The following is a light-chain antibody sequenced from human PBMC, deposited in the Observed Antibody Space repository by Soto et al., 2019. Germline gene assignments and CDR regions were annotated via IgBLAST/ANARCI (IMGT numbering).Light chain of an antibody. CDR1: QSVSRN. CDR2: GAS. CDR3: QQYNNWPTIT. Sequence: EIVMTQSPATLSVSPGERPTLSCRASQSVSRNLAWYQQKPGQAPRLIXYGASTRANGIPDRFSGSGSGTELTLTISSLQSEDFAVYYCQQYNNWPTITFGQGTRLEIK. V-gene: IGKV3-15*01. J-gene: IGKJ5*01.